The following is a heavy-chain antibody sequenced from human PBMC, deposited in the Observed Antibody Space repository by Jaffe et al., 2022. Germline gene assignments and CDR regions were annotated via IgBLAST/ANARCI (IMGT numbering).Heavy chain of an antibody. D-gene: IGHD3-22*01. V-gene: IGHV4-61*02. Sequence: QVQLQESGPGLVKPSQTLSLTCTVSGGSISSGSYYWSWIRQPAGKGLEWIGRIYTSGSTNYNPSLKSRVTISVDTSKNQFSLKLSSVTAADTAVYYCARDRYYDSSGGYYYYMDVWGKGTTVTVSS. J-gene: IGHJ6*03. CDR2: IYTSGST. CDR1: GGSISSGSYY. CDR3: ARDRYYDSSGGYYYYMDV.